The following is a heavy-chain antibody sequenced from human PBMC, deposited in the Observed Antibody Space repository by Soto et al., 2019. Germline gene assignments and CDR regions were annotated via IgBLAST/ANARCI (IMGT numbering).Heavy chain of an antibody. CDR3: ARVLIMIRGASDFYYYGVDI. D-gene: IGHD3-10*01. J-gene: IGHJ6*02. V-gene: IGHV3-74*01. CDR1: GFTFCTYW. CDR2: INSEWCST. Sequence: AGSLRLGCAASGFTFCTYWMHWVRQAPGKRLMWVSRINSEWCSTSHADSVRGRFPISRDKAKHTLYLKMNSLRAEDTAVYYCARVLIMIRGASDFYYYGVDIWGQGTTVTVSS.